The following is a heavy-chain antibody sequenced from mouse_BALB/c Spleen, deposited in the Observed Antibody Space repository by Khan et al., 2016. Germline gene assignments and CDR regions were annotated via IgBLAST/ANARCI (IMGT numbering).Heavy chain of an antibody. V-gene: IGHV3-2*02. CDR3: AREDY. Sequence: EVQLQESGPGLVKPSQSLSLTCTVTGYSITSDYAWNWIRQFPGNKLEWMGYISYSGSTSYNPSLKSRISITGDTSKNQFFLQLNSVTTEDTATYYCAREDYWGQGTTLTVSS. CDR2: ISYSGST. CDR1: GYSITSDYA. J-gene: IGHJ2*01.